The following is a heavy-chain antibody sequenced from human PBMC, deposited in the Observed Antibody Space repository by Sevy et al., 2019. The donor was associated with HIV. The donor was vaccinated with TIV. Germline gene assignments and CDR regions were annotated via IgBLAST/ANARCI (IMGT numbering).Heavy chain of an antibody. D-gene: IGHD3-16*01. Sequence: GGSLRLSGAPPGSIFRTNAITGVRRAPGKGLEGGSTISAGGGSVYYADSVKGRFTISRDNSNNRLYLQMNTLRAEDTAVYSCAREEITGFDYWGRGTLVTVSS. V-gene: IGHV3-23*01. J-gene: IGHJ4*02. CDR1: GSIFRTNA. CDR3: AREEITGFDY. CDR2: ISAGGGSV.